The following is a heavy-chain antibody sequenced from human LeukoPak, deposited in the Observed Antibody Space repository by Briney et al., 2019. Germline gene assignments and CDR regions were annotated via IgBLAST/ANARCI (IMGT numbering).Heavy chain of an antibody. Sequence: PGGSLRLSCAASGFTFSSYSMNWVRQAPGRGLEWVSSISSSSSYIYYADSVKGRFTISRDNAKNSLYLQMNSLRAEDTAVYYCARDGIGLFDYWGQGTLVTVSS. CDR3: ARDGIGLFDY. CDR2: ISSSSSYI. V-gene: IGHV3-21*01. CDR1: GFTFSSYS. J-gene: IGHJ4*02. D-gene: IGHD1-26*01.